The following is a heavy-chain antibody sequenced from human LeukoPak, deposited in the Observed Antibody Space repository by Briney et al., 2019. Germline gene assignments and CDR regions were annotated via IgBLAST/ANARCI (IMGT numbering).Heavy chain of an antibody. D-gene: IGHD2-2*01. Sequence: PGGSLRLSCAASGFTFSSYAMSWVRQAPGKGLEWVSAISGSGGSTYYADSVKSRFTISRDNSKTTLYLQMNSLRAEDTAVYYCAKAVCSSTSCYAWGQGTLVTVSS. CDR3: AKAVCSSTSCYA. V-gene: IGHV3-23*01. J-gene: IGHJ4*02. CDR2: ISGSGGST. CDR1: GFTFSSYA.